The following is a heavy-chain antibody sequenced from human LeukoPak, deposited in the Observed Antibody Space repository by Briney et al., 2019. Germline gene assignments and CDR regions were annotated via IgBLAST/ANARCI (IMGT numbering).Heavy chain of an antibody. CDR3: ARVWEWLSAKTYYYYYMDV. J-gene: IGHJ6*03. CDR2: ISAYNGNT. CDR1: GYTFTSYG. V-gene: IGHV1-18*01. Sequence: ASVKVSCKASGYTFTSYGISWVRQAPGQGLEGMGWISAYNGNTNYAQKLQGRVTMTTDTSTSTAYMELRSLRSDDTAVYYCARVWEWLSAKTYYYYYMDVWGKGTTVTVSS. D-gene: IGHD3-3*01.